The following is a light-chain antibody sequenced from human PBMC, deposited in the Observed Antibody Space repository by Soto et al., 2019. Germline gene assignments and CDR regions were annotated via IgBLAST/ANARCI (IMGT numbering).Light chain of an antibody. CDR3: QQTSSFPLT. CDR2: TAS. J-gene: IGKJ4*01. Sequence: DIQMTQSPSSVSASVGDRVTITCRASQGVSTWLAWYQQKPGKAPNLLIYTASSLQSGVPSTFSGSRSWTDFNLTITTPQPEDFAPADGQQTSSFPLTFGGGTKVEIK. CDR1: QGVSTW. V-gene: IGKV1-12*01.